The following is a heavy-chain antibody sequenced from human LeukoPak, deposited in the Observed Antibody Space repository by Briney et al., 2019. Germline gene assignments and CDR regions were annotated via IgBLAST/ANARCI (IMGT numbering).Heavy chain of an antibody. V-gene: IGHV3-23*01. CDR2: ISGSGGST. D-gene: IGHD3-10*02. CDR1: GFTFSNAW. J-gene: IGHJ6*04. Sequence: GGSLRLSCAASGFTFSNAWMSWVRQAPGKGLEWVSAISGSGGSTYYADSVKGRFTISRDNAKNSLYLQMKSLRAEDTAVYYCAELGITMIGGVWGKGTTVTISS. CDR3: AELGITMIGGV.